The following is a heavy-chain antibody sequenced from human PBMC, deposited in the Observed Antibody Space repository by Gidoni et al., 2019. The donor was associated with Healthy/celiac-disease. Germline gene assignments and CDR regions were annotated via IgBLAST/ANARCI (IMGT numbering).Heavy chain of an antibody. CDR1: GGSFSGYY. Sequence: QVQLQQWGAGLLKPSETLSLTCAVYGGSFSGYYWSWIRQPPGKGLEWIGEINHSGSTNYNPSLKSRVTISVDTSKNQFSLKLSSVTAADTAVYYCASRPFKGPSSLDVWGQGTTVTVSS. V-gene: IGHV4-34*01. CDR2: INHSGST. CDR3: ASRPFKGPSSLDV. J-gene: IGHJ6*02.